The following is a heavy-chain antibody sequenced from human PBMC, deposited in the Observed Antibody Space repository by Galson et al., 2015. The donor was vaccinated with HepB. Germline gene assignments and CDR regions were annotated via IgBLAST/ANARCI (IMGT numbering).Heavy chain of an antibody. Sequence: ETLSLTCAVYGGSFSGYFWSWIRQSPGKGLEWIGEINHSGSTNYNLSLKGRVTISVDTSKNQFSLKLNSVTAADTSVYYCARRSPSSGWPFDYWGQGTLVTVSS. CDR2: INHSGST. J-gene: IGHJ4*02. CDR3: ARRSPSSGWPFDY. CDR1: GGSFSGYF. D-gene: IGHD6-19*01. V-gene: IGHV4-34*01.